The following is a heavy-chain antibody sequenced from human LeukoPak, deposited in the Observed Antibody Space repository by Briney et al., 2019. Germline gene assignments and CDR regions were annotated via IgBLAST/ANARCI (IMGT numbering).Heavy chain of an antibody. Sequence: PGGSLRLSCAASGFTFCSYSMNWVRQAPGKGLEWVSSISSSSSYIYYADSVKGRFTISRDNAKNSLYLQMNSLRAEDTAVYYCARERGPQDIVVVPAASNWFDPWGQGTLVTVSS. CDR1: GFTFCSYS. J-gene: IGHJ5*02. D-gene: IGHD2-2*01. CDR3: ARERGPQDIVVVPAASNWFDP. V-gene: IGHV3-21*01. CDR2: ISSSSSYI.